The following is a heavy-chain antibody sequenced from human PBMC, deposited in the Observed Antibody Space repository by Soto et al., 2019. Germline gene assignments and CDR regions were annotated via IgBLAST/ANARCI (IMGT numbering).Heavy chain of an antibody. J-gene: IGHJ4*02. V-gene: IGHV3-23*01. CDR2: ISGSGGST. CDR3: AKDRGWQQLVPYYFDY. D-gene: IGHD6-13*01. Sequence: GGSLRLSCAASGFTFSSYAMSWVRQAPGKGLEWVSAISGSGGSTYYADSVKGRFTISRDNSKNTLYLQMNSLRAEDTAVYYCAKDRGWQQLVPYYFDYWGQGTLVTVSS. CDR1: GFTFSSYA.